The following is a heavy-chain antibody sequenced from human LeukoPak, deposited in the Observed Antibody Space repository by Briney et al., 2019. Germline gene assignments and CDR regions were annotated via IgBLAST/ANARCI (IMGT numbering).Heavy chain of an antibody. Sequence: ASVKVSCKASGYTFTNYGISWVRQAPGQGLEWMGWISGYNGNTYYEQKFQGRIIMTTDTSTSTSYMELRSLRSDDTAVYYCASSDYSSGWYTGWGQGTLVTVSS. CDR1: GYTFTNYG. CDR3: ASSDYSSGWYTG. CDR2: ISGYNGNT. V-gene: IGHV1-18*01. D-gene: IGHD6-19*01. J-gene: IGHJ4*02.